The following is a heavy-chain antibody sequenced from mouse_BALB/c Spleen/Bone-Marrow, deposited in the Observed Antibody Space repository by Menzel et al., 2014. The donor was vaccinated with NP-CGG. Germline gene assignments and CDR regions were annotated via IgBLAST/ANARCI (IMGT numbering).Heavy chain of an antibody. CDR3: ARHDYGWFAY. V-gene: IGHV5-6-2*01. CDR2: INSNGGST. CDR1: GSTFSSYY. D-gene: IGHD2-4*01. Sequence: EVKLVESGGGLVKLGGSLKLSCAASGSTFSSYYMSWVRQTPEKRLELVAAINSNGGSTYYPDTVKGRFTISRDNAKNTLYLQMSSLKSEDTALYYCARHDYGWFAYWGQGTLVTVSA. J-gene: IGHJ3*01.